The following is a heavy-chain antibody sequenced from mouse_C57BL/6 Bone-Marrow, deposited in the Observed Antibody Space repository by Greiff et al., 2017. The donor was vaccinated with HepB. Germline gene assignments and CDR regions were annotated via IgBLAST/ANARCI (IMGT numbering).Heavy chain of an antibody. D-gene: IGHD2-4*01. CDR3: TRSIYYDYDDGFAD. CDR1: GYTFTSYW. CDR2: IHPNSGST. Sequence: QVQLKQPGAELVKPGASVKLSCKASGYTFTSYWMHWVKQRPGQGLEWIGMIHPNSGSTNYNEKFKSKATLTVDKSSSTAYMQLSSLTSEDSAVYYCTRSIYYDYDDGFADRGQGTLVTVS. J-gene: IGHJ3*01. V-gene: IGHV1-64*01.